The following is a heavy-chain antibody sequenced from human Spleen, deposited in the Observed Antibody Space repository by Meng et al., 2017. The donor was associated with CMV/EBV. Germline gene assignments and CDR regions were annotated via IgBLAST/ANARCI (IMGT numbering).Heavy chain of an antibody. CDR2: INSDGSST. J-gene: IGHJ6*02. D-gene: IGHD2-2*01. CDR1: GFTFSSYW. CDR3: ARENIRRDCSSTSCYGTAQYYGMDV. V-gene: IGHV3-74*01. Sequence: GESLKISCAASGFTFSSYWIHWVRQAPGKGLVWVSRINSDGSSTSYADSVKGRFTISRDNSKNTLYLQMNSLRAEDTAVYYCARENIRRDCSSTSCYGTAQYYGMDVWGQGTTVTVSS.